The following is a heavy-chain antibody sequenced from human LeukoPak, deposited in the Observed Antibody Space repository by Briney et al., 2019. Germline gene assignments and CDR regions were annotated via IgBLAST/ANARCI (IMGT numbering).Heavy chain of an antibody. J-gene: IGHJ4*02. V-gene: IGHV1-2*07. CDR2: INPNSGGT. Sequence: ASVKVSCKASGYTFTDYYIHWVRQAPGQGLEWMGWINPNSGGTNYAHKFLGRVTMTRDTSISTAYMDLSGLRSDDTAVYFCARDRIAVATSFFDYWGQGTRVTVSS. D-gene: IGHD6-19*01. CDR3: ARDRIAVATSFFDY. CDR1: GYTFTDYY.